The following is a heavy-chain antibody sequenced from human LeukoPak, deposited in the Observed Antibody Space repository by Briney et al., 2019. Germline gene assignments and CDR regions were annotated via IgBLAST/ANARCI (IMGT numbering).Heavy chain of an antibody. CDR1: GYTFTSYG. J-gene: IGHJ4*02. D-gene: IGHD3-22*01. V-gene: IGHV1-18*01. CDR2: ISVYNGNT. Sequence: ASVKVSCKASGYTFTSYGISWVRQAPGQGLEWMGWISVYNGNTNYAQKLQGRVTMTTDTSTSTAYMELRSLRSDDTAVYYCARDLVPYYYDSSGYYYVYWGQGTLVTVSS. CDR3: ARDLVPYYYDSSGYYYVY.